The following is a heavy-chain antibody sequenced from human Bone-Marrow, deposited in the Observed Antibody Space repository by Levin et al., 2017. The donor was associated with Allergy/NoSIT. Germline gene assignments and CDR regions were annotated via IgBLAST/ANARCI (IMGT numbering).Heavy chain of an antibody. CDR3: ARLDGYNFDS. J-gene: IGHJ4*02. CDR1: NDSIGRGGYY. Sequence: SQTLSLTCTVSNDSIGRGGYYWSWIRQHPGKGLEHIGYISHRGNTYYNPSLKSRLTMSLDTSNNQFSLNLISVTAADTAIYYCARLDGYNFDSWGQGTPVIVSS. CDR2: ISHRGNT. D-gene: IGHD5-12*01. V-gene: IGHV4-31*03.